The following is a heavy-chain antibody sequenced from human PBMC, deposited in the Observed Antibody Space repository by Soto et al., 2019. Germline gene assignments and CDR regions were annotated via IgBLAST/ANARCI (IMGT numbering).Heavy chain of an antibody. V-gene: IGHV3-30*18. Sequence: VGSLRISCAASRFNFSAYGMHWVRQAPGKGLEWVAGISYDGVNKFYSASMKGRLTVSRDNAKNTFYLQMNSLRPADTALYYCAKARYASGWSGLDTWGQGALVTVSS. J-gene: IGHJ5*02. D-gene: IGHD6-19*01. CDR1: RFNFSAYG. CDR3: AKARYASGWSGLDT. CDR2: ISYDGVNK.